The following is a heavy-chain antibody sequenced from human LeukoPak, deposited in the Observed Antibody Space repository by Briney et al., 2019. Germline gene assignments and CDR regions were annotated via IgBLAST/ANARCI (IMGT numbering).Heavy chain of an antibody. D-gene: IGHD3-9*01. Sequence: GGSLRLSCAASGFTFSSYTMNWVRQAPGKGLEWVSSMSISSSYIYYADSVKGRFTISRDNAKNSLYLQMNSLRAEDTAVYYCARDTYDILTGYYKRAFDIWGQGTMVTVSS. CDR1: GFTFSSYT. V-gene: IGHV3-21*06. CDR3: ARDTYDILTGYYKRAFDI. CDR2: MSISSSYI. J-gene: IGHJ3*02.